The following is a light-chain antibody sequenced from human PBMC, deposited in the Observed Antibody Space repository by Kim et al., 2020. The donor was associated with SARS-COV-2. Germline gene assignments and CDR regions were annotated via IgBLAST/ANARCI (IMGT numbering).Light chain of an antibody. J-gene: IGLJ3*02. CDR1: SSNIGNNY. CDR3: GTWDSSLSAGV. Sequence: GQGVTISCSASSSNIGNNYVSWYQQLPGTAPKLLIYDNNKRPSGIPDRFSGSKSGTSATLGITGLQTGDEADYYCGTWDSSLSAGVFGGGTKLTVL. CDR2: DNN. V-gene: IGLV1-51*01.